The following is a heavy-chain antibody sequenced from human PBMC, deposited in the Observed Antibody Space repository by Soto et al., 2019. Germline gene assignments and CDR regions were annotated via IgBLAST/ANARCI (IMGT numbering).Heavy chain of an antibody. CDR1: GYSFTIYW. CDR3: ARRQGHYCSGGSCYSGWFDP. V-gene: IGHV5-51*01. Sequence: PGESLKISCKGSGYSFTIYWIGWVRQMPGKGLEWMGIIYPGDSDTRYSPSFQGQVTISADKSISTAYLQWSSLKASDTAMYYCARRQGHYCSGGSCYSGWFDPWGQGTLVTVSS. J-gene: IGHJ5*02. D-gene: IGHD2-15*01. CDR2: IYPGDSDT.